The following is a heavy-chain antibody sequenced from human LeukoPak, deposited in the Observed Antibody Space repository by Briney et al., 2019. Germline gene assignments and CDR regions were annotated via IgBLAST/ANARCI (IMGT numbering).Heavy chain of an antibody. CDR2: IGPSGDT. Sequence: GGSLTLSCSASGFPHSDYDMHWLRQPTGRGLEWVPSIGPSGDTYYTGSVKGRFTISRENAKNSLYLQMNSLRAGDTAVYYCARVAKERVGGVYYFDYWGEGTLVTVSS. CDR1: GFPHSDYD. J-gene: IGHJ4*02. V-gene: IGHV3-13*01. CDR3: ARVAKERVGGVYYFDY. D-gene: IGHD1-1*01.